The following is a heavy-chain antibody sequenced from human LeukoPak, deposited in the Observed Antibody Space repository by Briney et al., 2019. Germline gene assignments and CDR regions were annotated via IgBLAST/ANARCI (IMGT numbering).Heavy chain of an antibody. Sequence: GGSLRLSCAASGFTFSSYAMNWVRQTPGKGLGWVSGISGSGDSTYYADSVEGRFTISRDNSKNTLYLQMNSLRADDTAVYYCARAYSNIWYNCFDPWGQGTLVTVSS. J-gene: IGHJ5*02. CDR3: ARAYSNIWYNCFDP. D-gene: IGHD6-13*01. CDR1: GFTFSSYA. CDR2: ISGSGDST. V-gene: IGHV3-23*01.